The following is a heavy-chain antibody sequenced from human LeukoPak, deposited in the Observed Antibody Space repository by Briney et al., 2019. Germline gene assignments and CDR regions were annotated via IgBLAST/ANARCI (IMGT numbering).Heavy chain of an antibody. CDR2: IYYSGST. D-gene: IGHD6-6*01. Sequence: SETLSLTCTVSGGSISSSSYYWGWIRQPPGKGLEWIGSIYYSGSTYYNPPLKSRVTISVDTSKNQFSLKLSSVTAADTAVYYCARVRYSSSSAIDYYYYYMDVWGKGTTVTVSS. CDR1: GGSISSSSYY. V-gene: IGHV4-39*07. J-gene: IGHJ6*03. CDR3: ARVRYSSSSAIDYYYYYMDV.